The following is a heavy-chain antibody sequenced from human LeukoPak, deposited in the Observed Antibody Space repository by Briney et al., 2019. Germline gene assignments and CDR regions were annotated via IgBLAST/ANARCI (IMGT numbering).Heavy chain of an antibody. J-gene: IGHJ4*02. D-gene: IGHD2-21*01. Sequence: SETLSLTCTVSGGYISSYYWSWIRQPPGKGLEWIGYIYYSGSTNYNPYLKSRVTISVDTSKNQFSLKLSSVTAADTAVYYCSRAPLVWYLDYWGQGTLVTVSS. CDR1: GGYISSYY. V-gene: IGHV4-59*01. CDR2: IYYSGST. CDR3: SRAPLVWYLDY.